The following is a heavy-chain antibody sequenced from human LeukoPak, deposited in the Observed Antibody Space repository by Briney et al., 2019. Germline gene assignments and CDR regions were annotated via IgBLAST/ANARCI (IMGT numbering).Heavy chain of an antibody. V-gene: IGHV3-23*01. D-gene: IGHD3-3*01. Sequence: PGGSLRLSCAASGFTFSSYAMSWVRQAPGKGLEWVSAIGGSGGSTYYADSVKGRFTISRDNSKNTLYLQMNSLRAEDTAVYYCARGYYDFWSGYYTSYYYYGMDVWGQGTTVTVSS. CDR1: GFTFSSYA. CDR3: ARGYYDFWSGYYTSYYYYGMDV. J-gene: IGHJ6*02. CDR2: IGGSGGST.